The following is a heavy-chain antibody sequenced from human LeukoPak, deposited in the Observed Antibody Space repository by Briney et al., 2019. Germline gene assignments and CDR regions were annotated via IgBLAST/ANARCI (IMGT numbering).Heavy chain of an antibody. J-gene: IGHJ4*02. CDR1: GFLVSSCG. Sequence: PGRSLRLSCAASGFLVSSCGMHWVRQAPGKGLEWVGVIWSNGNNKYYADSVKGRFTISRDNSKNTLYLQMDSLRAEDTAVYYCTEEPGPYVIGYWGRGTLVTVSS. D-gene: IGHD2/OR15-2a*01. CDR3: TEEPGPYVIGY. V-gene: IGHV3-33*03. CDR2: IWSNGNNK.